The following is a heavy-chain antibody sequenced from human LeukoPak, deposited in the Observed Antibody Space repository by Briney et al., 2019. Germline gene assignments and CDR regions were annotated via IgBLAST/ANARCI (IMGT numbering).Heavy chain of an antibody. CDR2: INPNSSGT. D-gene: IGHD3-22*01. CDR3: ASSSYDSSGYSHAFDY. Sequence: GSVKVSCKASGYTFTGYYMHWVRQAPGQGLEWMGWINPNSSGTNYAQKFQGRVTMTRDTSISTAYMQLSRLRSDDTAVYYCASSSYDSSGYSHAFDYWGQGTLVTVSS. CDR1: GYTFTGYY. J-gene: IGHJ4*02. V-gene: IGHV1-2*02.